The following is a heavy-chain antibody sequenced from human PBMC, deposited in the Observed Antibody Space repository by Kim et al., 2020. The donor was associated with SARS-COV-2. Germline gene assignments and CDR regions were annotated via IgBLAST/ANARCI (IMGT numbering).Heavy chain of an antibody. CDR2: INHSGST. Sequence: SETLSLTCAVYGGSFSGYYWSWIRQPPGKGLEWIGEINHSGSTNYNPSLKSRVTISVDTSKNQFSLKLSSVTAADTAVYYCARGSPTYYYGSGRALRFDPWGQGTLVTVSS. CDR1: GGSFSGYY. J-gene: IGHJ5*02. D-gene: IGHD3-10*01. CDR3: ARGSPTYYYGSGRALRFDP. V-gene: IGHV4-34*01.